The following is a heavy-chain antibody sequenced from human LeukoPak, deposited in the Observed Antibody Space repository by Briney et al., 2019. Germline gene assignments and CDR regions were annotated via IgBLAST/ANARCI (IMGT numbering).Heavy chain of an antibody. CDR2: IYYSGST. CDR1: GGSISSSSYY. V-gene: IGHV4-39*01. D-gene: IGHD6-19*01. J-gene: IGHJ5*02. Sequence: SETLSLTCAVSGGSISSSSYYWGWIRQPPGQGLEWVGSIYYSGSTYYNPSLKSRVTISVDTCKNQFSLKLSSVTAADTAVYYCARTISIAVAGTRGWFDPWGQGTLVTVSS. CDR3: ARTISIAVAGTRGWFDP.